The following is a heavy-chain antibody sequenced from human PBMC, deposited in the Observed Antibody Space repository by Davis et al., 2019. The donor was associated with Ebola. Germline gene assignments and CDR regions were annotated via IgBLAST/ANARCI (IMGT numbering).Heavy chain of an antibody. Sequence: GGSLRLSCAASRFSFSSYGMHWVRQAPGKGLEWVALVWDDGSKKYYADSVKGRFTISRDNSKNTLYLQMNSLRAEDTAVYYCAKDPGYCSGIFCFYGFDIWGQGTMVTVS. CDR2: VWDDGSKK. V-gene: IGHV3-33*06. D-gene: IGHD2-15*01. J-gene: IGHJ3*02. CDR3: AKDPGYCSGIFCFYGFDI. CDR1: RFSFSSYG.